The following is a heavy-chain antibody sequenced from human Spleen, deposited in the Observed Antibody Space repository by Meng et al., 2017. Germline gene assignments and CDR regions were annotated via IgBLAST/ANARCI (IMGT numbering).Heavy chain of an antibody. CDR2: ISAYTGKT. D-gene: IGHD2-21*01. V-gene: IGHV1-18*01. J-gene: IGHJ4*02. Sequence: QVQLVQSGAKVKKPGASGKVSCRASAHAFTSYVIRWVRQAPGQGLEWMGRISAYTGKTNYAQKIQGRVTMTTDTSTSTAYMELRSLRSDDTAVYYCARVEVGITSGDYWGQGTLVTVSS. CDR3: ARVEVGITSGDY. CDR1: AHAFTSYV.